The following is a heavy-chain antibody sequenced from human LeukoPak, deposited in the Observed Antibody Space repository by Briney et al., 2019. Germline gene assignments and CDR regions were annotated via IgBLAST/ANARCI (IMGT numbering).Heavy chain of an antibody. Sequence: PGGSLRLSCAASGFTFSDYYMSWIRQAPGKGLEGVSYISSSGSTIYYADSVKGRFTISRDNAKNSLYLQMNSLRAEDTAVYYCARGRGVITGTFYYYYYYMDVWGKGTTVTVSS. D-gene: IGHD1/OR15-1a*01. J-gene: IGHJ6*03. CDR1: GFTFSDYY. CDR3: ARGRGVITGTFYYYYYYMDV. CDR2: ISSSGSTI. V-gene: IGHV3-11*01.